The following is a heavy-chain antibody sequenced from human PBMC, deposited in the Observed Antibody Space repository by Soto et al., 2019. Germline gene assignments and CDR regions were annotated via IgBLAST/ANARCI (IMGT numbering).Heavy chain of an antibody. CDR3: ARDGPVLAYCGGDCYPNWFDP. Sequence: SETLSLTCTVSGGSISSGDYYWSWIRQPPGKGLGWIGYIYYSGSTYYNPSLKSRVTISVDTSKNQFSLKLSSVTAADTAVYYCARDGPVLAYCGGDCYPNWFDPWGQGTLVTVSS. V-gene: IGHV4-30-4*01. D-gene: IGHD2-21*02. CDR2: IYYSGST. CDR1: GGSISSGDYY. J-gene: IGHJ5*02.